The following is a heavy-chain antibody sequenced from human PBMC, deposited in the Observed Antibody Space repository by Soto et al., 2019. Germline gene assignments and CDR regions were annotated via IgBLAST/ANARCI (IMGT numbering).Heavy chain of an antibody. CDR3: AAELYLTGTKMGLSWFDP. CDR1: GYNFTTSS. V-gene: IGHV1-58*02. J-gene: IGHJ5*02. CDR2: IVVGSGNT. D-gene: IGHD1-7*01. Sequence: SVKVSCQAAGYNFTTSSIRYVQQARGQRLEWIGWIVVGSGNTNYEQKFQERVTITRDMSTSTAYMEMSSLRSEDTAVYYCAAELYLTGTKMGLSWFDPWGKGTLVNVS.